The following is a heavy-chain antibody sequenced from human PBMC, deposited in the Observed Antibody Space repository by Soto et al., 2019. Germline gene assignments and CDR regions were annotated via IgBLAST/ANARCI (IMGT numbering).Heavy chain of an antibody. CDR1: GFTVSSNY. V-gene: IGHV3-66*01. D-gene: IGHD3-10*01. J-gene: IGHJ6*03. CDR3: ARGYSSYGSGFYYMDV. Sequence: GGSLRLSCAASGFTVSSNYMSWVRQAPGKGLEWVSVIYSGGRTYYADSVKGRFTIARANSKNRLYLQMNSLRAEDTAEYYCARGYSSYGSGFYYMDVWGKGTTVTVSS. CDR2: IYSGGRT.